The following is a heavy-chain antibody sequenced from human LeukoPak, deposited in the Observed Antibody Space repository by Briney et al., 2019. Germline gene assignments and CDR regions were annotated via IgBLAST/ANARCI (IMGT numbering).Heavy chain of an antibody. D-gene: IGHD6-19*01. J-gene: IGHJ4*02. CDR2: ISGSGTST. Sequence: GGSLRLSCAASGFTFSSYAMSWIRQAPGKGLEWVSGISGSGTSTYYADSVKGRFTISRDNSKNTMSLQMNSLRAEDTALYYCARGKGIAVSSFDSWGQGTLVTVSS. V-gene: IGHV3-23*01. CDR3: ARGKGIAVSSFDS. CDR1: GFTFSSYA.